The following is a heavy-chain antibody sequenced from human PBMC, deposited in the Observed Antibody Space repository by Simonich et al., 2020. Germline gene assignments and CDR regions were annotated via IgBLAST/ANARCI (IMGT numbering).Heavy chain of an antibody. CDR3: ARDSSYYAFDI. J-gene: IGHJ3*02. Sequence: EVQLVESGGGLVQPGGSLRLSCAASGFTFSRYSMNWVRQAPGKGLEWVSYISSSSSTIYYADSVKGRLTISRDNAKNSLYLQMNSLRAEDTAVYYCARDSSYYAFDIWGQGTMVTVSS. CDR2: ISSSSSTI. D-gene: IGHD5-12*01. CDR1: GFTFSRYS. V-gene: IGHV3-48*01.